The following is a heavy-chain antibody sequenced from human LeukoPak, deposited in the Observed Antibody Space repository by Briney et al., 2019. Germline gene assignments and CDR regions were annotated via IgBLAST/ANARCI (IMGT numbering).Heavy chain of an antibody. CDR3: AKDGGFGEFPFDY. CDR2: ISYDGSNK. CDR1: GFTFSSYA. Sequence: PGGSLRLSCAASGFTFSSYAMHWVRQAPGKGLEWVAVISYDGSNKYYADSVKGRFTISRDNSKNTLYLQMNRLRAEDTAVYYCAKDGGFGEFPFDYWGQGTLVTVSS. D-gene: IGHD3-10*01. J-gene: IGHJ4*02. V-gene: IGHV3-30-3*01.